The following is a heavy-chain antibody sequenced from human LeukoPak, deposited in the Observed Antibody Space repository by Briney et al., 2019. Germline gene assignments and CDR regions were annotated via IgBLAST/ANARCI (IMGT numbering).Heavy chain of an antibody. CDR2: IYHSEST. V-gene: IGHV4-38-2*02. Sequence: SETLSLTCTVSGYSISSGYYWGWIRQPPGKGLEWIGYIYHSESTYYNASLQSRVTISIDTSKNQFSLRLNSVTAADTAMYYCAKSGGYGLIDYWGQGTRVTVSS. D-gene: IGHD1-26*01. J-gene: IGHJ4*02. CDR3: AKSGGYGLIDY. CDR1: GYSISSGYY.